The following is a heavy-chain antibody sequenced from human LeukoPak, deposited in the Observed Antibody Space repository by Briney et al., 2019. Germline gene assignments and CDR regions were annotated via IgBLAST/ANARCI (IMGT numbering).Heavy chain of an antibody. CDR1: GFTFSSYW. D-gene: IGHD1-26*01. J-gene: IGHJ6*03. CDR3: ARDLSGGPYYYYMDV. Sequence: GGSLRLSCAASGFTFSSYWMSWVRQAPGKGLEWVANIKQDGSEKYYVDSVKGRFTISRDNAKNSLYLQMNSLRAEDTAVYYCARDLSGGPYYYYMDVWGKGTTVTISS. V-gene: IGHV3-7*01. CDR2: IKQDGSEK.